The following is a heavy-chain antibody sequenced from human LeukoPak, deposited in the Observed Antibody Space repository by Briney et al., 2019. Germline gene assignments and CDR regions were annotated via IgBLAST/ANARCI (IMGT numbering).Heavy chain of an antibody. Sequence: NTSETLSLTCAVYGGSFSGDYWSWIRQPPGKGLEWVGEINHSGSTNYNPSLKSRVTISVDTPKNQFSLTLSSVTAADTAVYYCARVARCTSCFDVDYWGQGTLVTVSS. D-gene: IGHD2-2*01. V-gene: IGHV4-34*01. CDR3: ARVARCTSCFDVDY. J-gene: IGHJ4*02. CDR1: GGSFSGDY. CDR2: INHSGST.